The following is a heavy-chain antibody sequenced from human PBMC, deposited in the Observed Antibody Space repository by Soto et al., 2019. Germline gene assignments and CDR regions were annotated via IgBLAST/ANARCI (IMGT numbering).Heavy chain of an antibody. CDR3: ARDGGSARPDYYYYMDV. Sequence: GGSLRLSCAASGFTFTSFALNWVRQAPGKGLQWVSGITGSGGSTWYADSVKGRFTISRDNSKNTLYLQMDTLRADDTALYYCARDGGSARPDYYYYMDVWGKGTTVTVSS. D-gene: IGHD6-6*01. V-gene: IGHV3-23*01. J-gene: IGHJ6*03. CDR1: GFTFTSFA. CDR2: ITGSGGST.